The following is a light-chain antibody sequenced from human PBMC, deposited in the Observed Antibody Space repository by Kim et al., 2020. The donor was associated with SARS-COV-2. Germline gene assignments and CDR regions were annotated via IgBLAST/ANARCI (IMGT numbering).Light chain of an antibody. J-gene: IGLJ2*01. CDR2: DVS. Sequence: SITIACTGTSSDVGGYNYVSWYQQHPGKAPKLMIYDVSNRPSGVSTRFSGSKSGNTASLTISGLQAEDEADYYCSSYTSSSTPYVVFGGGTQLTVL. CDR3: SSYTSSSTPYVV. CDR1: SSDVGGYNY. V-gene: IGLV2-14*03.